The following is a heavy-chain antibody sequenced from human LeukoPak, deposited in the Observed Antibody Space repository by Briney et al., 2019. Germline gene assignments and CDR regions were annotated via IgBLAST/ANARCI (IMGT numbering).Heavy chain of an antibody. D-gene: IGHD6-13*01. Sequence: GASVKVSCKASGYTVTGYYMHWVRQAPGQGLEWMGWINPNSGGTNYEQKFQGRVTMTRDTSISTAYMELSRLRSDDTAVYYCARGIGAALTSFDYWGQGTLVTVSS. CDR3: ARGIGAALTSFDY. J-gene: IGHJ4*02. V-gene: IGHV1-2*02. CDR2: INPNSGGT. CDR1: GYTVTGYY.